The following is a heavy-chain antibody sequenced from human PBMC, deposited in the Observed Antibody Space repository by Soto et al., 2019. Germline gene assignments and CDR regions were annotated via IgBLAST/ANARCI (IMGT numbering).Heavy chain of an antibody. J-gene: IGHJ4*02. V-gene: IGHV4-31*03. D-gene: IGHD2-2*01. CDR3: ARGRTSSPTPGDY. CDR1: GGSISSGGYY. CDR2: IYYSGST. Sequence: QVQLQESGPGLVKPSQTLSLTCTVSGGSISSGGYYWSWIRQHPGKGLEWNGYIYYSGSTYYNPSPESRFTISVDTSKNQFTLKLSSVTAADTAVYYCARGRTSSPTPGDYWGQGTLVTVSS.